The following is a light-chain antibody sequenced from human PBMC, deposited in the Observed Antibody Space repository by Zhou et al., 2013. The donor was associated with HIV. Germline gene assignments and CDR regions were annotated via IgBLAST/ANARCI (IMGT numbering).Light chain of an antibody. CDR1: QGISNY. Sequence: DIQMTQSPSSLSASVGDRVTITCRASQGISNYLAWYQQKPGKVPKLLIYAASTLQSGVPSRFSGSGSGTDFTLTISSLQPEDVATYYCQQSYSTPPFTFGPGTQSGYQ. CDR3: QQSYSTPPFT. J-gene: IGKJ3*01. CDR2: AAS. V-gene: IGKV1-27*01.